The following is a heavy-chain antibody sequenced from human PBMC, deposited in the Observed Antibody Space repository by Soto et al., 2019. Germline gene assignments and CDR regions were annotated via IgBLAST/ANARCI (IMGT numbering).Heavy chain of an antibody. V-gene: IGHV4-39*02. CDR3: AKTPTGYYDS. CDR1: GGSIRGSDDY. J-gene: IGHJ4*02. Sequence: SETLSLTCSVSGGSIRGSDDYWGWIRQSPGKGLEYIGSVFYTGSAYYNPSFKSRVSIVADTSTNRFFLNLKSVTATDTGVYYCAKTPTGYYDSWGQGILVTAPQ. CDR2: VFYTGSA. D-gene: IGHD2-8*02.